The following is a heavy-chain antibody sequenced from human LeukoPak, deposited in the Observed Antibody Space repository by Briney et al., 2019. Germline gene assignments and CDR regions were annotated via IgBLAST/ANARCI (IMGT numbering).Heavy chain of an antibody. Sequence: GASVKVSCKASGYTFTSYGISWVRQAPGQGLEWMGWISAYNGNTNYAQKLQGRVTMTTDTSTSTAYMELRSLRSDDTAVYYCAREGVEYRYCSGGSCSSGYHTNYYYYYMDVWGKGTTVTISS. CDR2: ISAYNGNT. J-gene: IGHJ6*03. D-gene: IGHD2-15*01. CDR1: GYTFTSYG. CDR3: AREGVEYRYCSGGSCSSGYHTNYYYYYMDV. V-gene: IGHV1-18*01.